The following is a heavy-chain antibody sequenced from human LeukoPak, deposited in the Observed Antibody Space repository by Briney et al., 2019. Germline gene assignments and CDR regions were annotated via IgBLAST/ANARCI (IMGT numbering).Heavy chain of an antibody. J-gene: IGHJ4*02. CDR2: ISAYNGNT. Sequence: GASVKVSCKASGYTFTSYGISWARQAPGQGLEWMGWISAYNGNTNYAQKLQGRVTMTTDTSTSTAYMELRSLRSDDTAVYYCASYSGGLGELSDPDYWGQGTLVTVSS. CDR3: ASYSGGLGELSDPDY. CDR1: GYTFTSYG. V-gene: IGHV1-18*01. D-gene: IGHD3-16*02.